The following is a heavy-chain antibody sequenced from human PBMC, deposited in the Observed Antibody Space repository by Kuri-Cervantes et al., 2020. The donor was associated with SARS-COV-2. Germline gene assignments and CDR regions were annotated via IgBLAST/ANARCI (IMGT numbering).Heavy chain of an antibody. V-gene: IGHV3-30*04. D-gene: IGHD5-18*01. CDR2: ISYDGSNK. CDR1: GFTFSSYA. CDR3: ARDPGPLPDTAMVTYYYYYYMDV. J-gene: IGHJ6*03. Sequence: GESLKISCAASGFTFSSYAMHWVRQAPGKGLEWVAVISYDGSNKYYADSVKGRFTISRDNSKNTLYLQMNSLRAEDTAVYYCARDPGPLPDTAMVTYYYYYYMDVWGKGTTVTVSS.